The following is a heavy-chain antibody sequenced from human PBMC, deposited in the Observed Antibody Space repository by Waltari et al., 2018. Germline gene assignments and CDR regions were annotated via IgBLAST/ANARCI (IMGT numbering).Heavy chain of an antibody. Sequence: QVQLVQSGAEVKKPGSSVKVSCKASGGTFSSYAITWLRQHPGQGLEWMGGIIPIFGTANYAQKFQGRVTITTDESTSTAYMELSSLRSEDTAVYYCARDGNCSGGSCYSFDYWGQGTLVTVSS. J-gene: IGHJ4*02. D-gene: IGHD2-15*01. V-gene: IGHV1-69*05. CDR3: ARDGNCSGGSCYSFDY. CDR1: GGTFSSYA. CDR2: IIPIFGTA.